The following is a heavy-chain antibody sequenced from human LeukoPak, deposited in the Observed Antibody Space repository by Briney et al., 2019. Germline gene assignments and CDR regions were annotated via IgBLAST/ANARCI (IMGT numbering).Heavy chain of an antibody. V-gene: IGHV3-48*03. J-gene: IGHJ5*02. CDR2: ISSSGSTI. Sequence: GGSLRLSCAASGFTFSSYEMNWVRQAPGKGLEWVSYISSSGSTIYYADSVKGRFTISRDNAKNSLYLQMNSLRAEDTALYYCAKAGGMDTAMANNWFDPWGQGTLVTVSS. D-gene: IGHD5-18*01. CDR3: AKAGGMDTAMANNWFDP. CDR1: GFTFSSYE.